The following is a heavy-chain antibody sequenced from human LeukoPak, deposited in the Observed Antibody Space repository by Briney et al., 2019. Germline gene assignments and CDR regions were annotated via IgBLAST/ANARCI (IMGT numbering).Heavy chain of an antibody. CDR1: GYTFTSYR. J-gene: IGHJ5*02. CDR2: ISAYNGNT. Sequence: ASVKVSCKASGYTFTSYRISWVRQAPGQGLEWMGWISAYNGNTNYAQKLQGRVTMTTDTSTRTAYMELRSLRSDDTAVYYCARGRGGSYPNWFDPWGQGTLVTVSS. CDR3: ARGRGGSYPNWFDP. D-gene: IGHD1-26*01. V-gene: IGHV1-18*01.